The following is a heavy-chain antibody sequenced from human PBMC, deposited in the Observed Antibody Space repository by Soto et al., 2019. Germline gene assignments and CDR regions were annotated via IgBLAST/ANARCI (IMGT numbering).Heavy chain of an antibody. CDR3: ATPTPYDSSGYFFRGDAFDI. D-gene: IGHD3-22*01. CDR1: GYTFTSYG. V-gene: IGHV1-18*04. Sequence: ASVKVSCKASGYTFTSYGISWVRQAPGQGLEGMGWISAYNGNTNYAQKLQGRVTMTTDTSTSTAYMELRSLRSDDTAVYYCATPTPYDSSGYFFRGDAFDIWGQGTMVTVSS. CDR2: ISAYNGNT. J-gene: IGHJ3*02.